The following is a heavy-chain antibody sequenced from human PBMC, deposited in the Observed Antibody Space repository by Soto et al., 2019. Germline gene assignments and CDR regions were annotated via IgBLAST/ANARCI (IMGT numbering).Heavy chain of an antibody. CDR2: ISSSSSTI. Sequence: GGSLRLSYAASGFTFSSYSMNWVRQAPGKGLEWVSYISSSSSTIYYADSVKGRFTISRDNAKNSLYLQMNSLRAEDTAVYYCARKSGRYAFDIWGQGTMVTVSS. D-gene: IGHD3-10*01. CDR3: ARKSGRYAFDI. J-gene: IGHJ3*02. CDR1: GFTFSSYS. V-gene: IGHV3-48*01.